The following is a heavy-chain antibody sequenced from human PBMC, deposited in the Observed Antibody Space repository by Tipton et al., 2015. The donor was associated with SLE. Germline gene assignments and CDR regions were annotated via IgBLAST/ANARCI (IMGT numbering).Heavy chain of an antibody. CDR2: VDYSGDT. V-gene: IGHV4-59*08. Sequence: TLSLTCTVSGGSINSYSWNWIRQPPGKGLEWIGYVDYSGDTNYNPSLKSRVTISVDTSKNQFSLKLSSVTAADTAVYYCAGEDSNGTAFDYWGQGTLVTVSS. CDR3: AGEDSNGTAFDY. D-gene: IGHD3-22*01. CDR1: GGSINSYS. J-gene: IGHJ4*02.